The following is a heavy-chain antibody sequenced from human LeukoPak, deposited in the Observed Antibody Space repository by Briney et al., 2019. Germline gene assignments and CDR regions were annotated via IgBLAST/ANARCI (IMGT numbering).Heavy chain of an antibody. Sequence: GGSLRLSCAASGFTFSSYAMSWVRQAPGKGLEWVSAIIGSGGSTYYADSVKGRFTISRDNSENTLYLQMTSLRAEDTAVYYCARGGSPTGLGDWGQGTLVTVSS. J-gene: IGHJ4*02. V-gene: IGHV3-23*01. CDR2: IIGSGGST. D-gene: IGHD3-16*01. CDR3: ARGGSPTGLGD. CDR1: GFTFSSYA.